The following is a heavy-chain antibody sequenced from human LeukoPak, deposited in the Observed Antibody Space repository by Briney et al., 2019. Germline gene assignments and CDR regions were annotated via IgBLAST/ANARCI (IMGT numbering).Heavy chain of an antibody. CDR2: ITNGGDNT. CDR1: GFTSSIYG. V-gene: IGHV3-23*01. J-gene: IGHJ4*02. Sequence: GGSLRLSCAASGFTSSIYGMSWVRQAPGKGLEWVSSITNGGDNTYYADFVQGRFTIYRDNSKNSLHLQMSSLRAEDTAIYFCAKRDTSGLYYFDYWGQGALVTVSS. D-gene: IGHD3-10*01. CDR3: AKRDTSGLYYFDY.